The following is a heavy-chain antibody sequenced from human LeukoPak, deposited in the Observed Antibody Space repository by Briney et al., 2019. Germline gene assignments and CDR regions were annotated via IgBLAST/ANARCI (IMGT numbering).Heavy chain of an antibody. CDR2: ISCSSSTI. J-gene: IGHJ4*02. V-gene: IGHV3-48*01. CDR3: AKEYPEGTGFDY. CDR1: GFTFSSYS. Sequence: GGSLRLSCAASGFTFSSYSINWVRQAPGKGLEWVSYISCSSSTIYYADSVKGRFTISRDNAKNSLYLQMNSLRAEDTAVYYCAKEYPEGTGFDYWGQGTLVTVSS. D-gene: IGHD1-14*01.